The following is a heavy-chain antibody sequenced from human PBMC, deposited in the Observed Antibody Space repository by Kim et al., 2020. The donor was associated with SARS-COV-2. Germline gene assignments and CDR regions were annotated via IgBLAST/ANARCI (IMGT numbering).Heavy chain of an antibody. V-gene: IGHV3-73*01. J-gene: IGHJ3*02. Sequence: GGSLRLSCEASGFTFSDSSMHWVRRAPGKGLEWVGRIISKTNGGATAYRASVKGRFTISRDDSRNTVYLQMNSLKTEDTALYYCTCVLGKTLAFCDDFHIWGQGTMVAVSS. CDR3: TCVLGKTLAFCDDFHI. CDR2: IISKTNGGAT. CDR1: GFTFSDSS. D-gene: IGHD3-3*02.